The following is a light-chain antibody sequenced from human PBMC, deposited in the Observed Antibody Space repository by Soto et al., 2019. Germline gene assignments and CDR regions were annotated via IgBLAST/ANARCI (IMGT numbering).Light chain of an antibody. CDR3: HQYYTTLT. V-gene: IGKV4-1*01. J-gene: IGKJ4*01. CDR1: QSVLYSPNNKNC. Sequence: DIVMTQSPDSLAVSLGERATINCKSSQSVLYSPNNKNCLAWYQQKPGQPPKLLIYWASTREFGVPDRFSGSGSGTDFTLTISSLQAEDVAVYYCHQYYTTLTFGGGTKVEIK. CDR2: WAS.